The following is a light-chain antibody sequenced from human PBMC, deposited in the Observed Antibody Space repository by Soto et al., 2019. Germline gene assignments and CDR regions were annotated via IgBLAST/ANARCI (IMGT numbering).Light chain of an antibody. CDR2: EVS. Sequence: QSVLTQPASVSGSPGQSITISCTGTSSDFGDYEYVSWYLQHPGKVPKLMIYEVSNRPSGVSNRFSGSKSGNTTSLTISGLQAEDEADYYCSSYTGSSTLVFGTGTKLTVL. V-gene: IGLV2-14*01. CDR1: SSDFGDYEY. J-gene: IGLJ1*01. CDR3: SSYTGSSTLV.